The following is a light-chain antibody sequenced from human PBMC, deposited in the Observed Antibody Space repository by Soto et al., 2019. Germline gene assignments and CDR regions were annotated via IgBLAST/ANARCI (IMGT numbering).Light chain of an antibody. J-gene: IGLJ2*01. Sequence: QSVLTQPASVSGSPGQSITISCTGTSSDVGGYNYVSWYQQHPGKAPKLMIYDVSNRPSGVSNRFSGSKSGNTASLTISGLQAEDEADNCCRSYTSRGTLVFGGGTTLTVL. CDR3: RSYTSRGTLV. V-gene: IGLV2-14*01. CDR2: DVS. CDR1: SSDVGGYNY.